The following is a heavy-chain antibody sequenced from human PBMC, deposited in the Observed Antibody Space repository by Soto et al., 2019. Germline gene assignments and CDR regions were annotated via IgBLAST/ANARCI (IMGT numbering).Heavy chain of an antibody. D-gene: IGHD1-26*01. V-gene: IGHV3-53*01. CDR3: AGDGGSSKIYF. CDR1: GYSVSVNY. J-gene: IGHJ4*02. CDR2: IYSGDRT. Sequence: GGSLRLSCAASGYSVSVNYMSWVRQAPGERLECVSVIYSGDRTDYADSMKGRFTISRDISTNTLFLQMNSLRPEDTAVYYCAGDGGSSKIYFWGQGT.